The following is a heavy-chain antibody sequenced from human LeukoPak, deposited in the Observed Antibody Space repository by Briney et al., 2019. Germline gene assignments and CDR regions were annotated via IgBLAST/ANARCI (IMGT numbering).Heavy chain of an antibody. D-gene: IGHD3-10*01. J-gene: IGHJ3*02. CDR3: AKGPGRGTPDAFDI. CDR2: IWYDGSNK. Sequence: GGSLRLSCAASGFTFSSYGMHWVRQAPGKGLESVADIWYDGSNKYYADSVKGRFTISRDNSKNPLYLQMNSLRAEDTAVYYCAKGPGRGTPDAFDIWGQGTMVTVSS. V-gene: IGHV3-33*06. CDR1: GFTFSSYG.